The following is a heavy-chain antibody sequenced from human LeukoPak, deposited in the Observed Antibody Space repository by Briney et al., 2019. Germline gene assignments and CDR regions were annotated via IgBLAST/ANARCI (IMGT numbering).Heavy chain of an antibody. Sequence: GRSLRLSCAASGFTFDDYAMHWVRQAPGKGLEWVSGISWNSGSIGYADSVKGRFTISRDNAKNSLYLQMNSLRAEDTALYYCVKDKSPTGGLSILDYWGQGTLVTVSS. CDR3: VKDKSPTGGLSILDY. CDR1: GFTFDDYA. D-gene: IGHD2-8*02. CDR2: ISWNSGSI. V-gene: IGHV3-9*01. J-gene: IGHJ4*02.